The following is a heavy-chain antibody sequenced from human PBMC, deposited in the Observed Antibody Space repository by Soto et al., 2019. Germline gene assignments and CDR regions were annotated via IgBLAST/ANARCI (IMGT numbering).Heavy chain of an antibody. CDR3: ARLSIAAAGPEDLDY. J-gene: IGHJ4*02. D-gene: IGHD6-13*01. CDR2: IYYSGST. V-gene: IGHV4-31*03. CDR1: GGSISSGGYY. Sequence: SETLSLTCTVSGGSISSGGYYWSWIRQHPGKGLEWIGYIYYSGSTYYNPSLKSRVTISVDTSKNQFSLKLSSVTAADTAVYYCARLSIAAAGPEDLDYWGQGTLVTVSS.